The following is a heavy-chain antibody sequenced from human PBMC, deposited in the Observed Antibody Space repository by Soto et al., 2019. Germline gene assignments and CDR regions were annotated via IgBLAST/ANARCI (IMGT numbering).Heavy chain of an antibody. J-gene: IGHJ6*02. CDR1: GDSINNYY. CDR2: IYDSVST. Sequence: SETLSLTCTVSGDSINNYYWTCIRQPPEEGLEWIGYIYDSVSTRYYPSFKSRLTTSVDNSNNQSSLKLMSVTAADTAVYYCGRGTTYYYQAMEVGGRGPTVIVSS. D-gene: IGHD1-1*01. V-gene: IGHV4-59*01. CDR3: GRGTTYYYQAMEV.